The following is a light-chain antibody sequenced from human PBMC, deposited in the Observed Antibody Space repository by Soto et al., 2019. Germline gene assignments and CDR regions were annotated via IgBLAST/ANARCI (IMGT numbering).Light chain of an antibody. CDR2: YDS. CDR1: NIGSKS. CDR3: QAWDSSSDHPVV. Sequence: SYELTQPPSVSVAPGETARITCGGNNIGSKSVHWYQQKPGQAPVLVIYYDSDRPSGIPERFSGSNSGNTATLTISRVEAGDEADYYCQAWDSSSDHPVVFGGGTKLTVL. J-gene: IGLJ2*01. V-gene: IGLV3-21*04.